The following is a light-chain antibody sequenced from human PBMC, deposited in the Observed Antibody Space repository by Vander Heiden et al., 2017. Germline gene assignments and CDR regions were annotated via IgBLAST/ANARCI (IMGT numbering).Light chain of an antibody. CDR3: QQTHSTPT. CDR2: AAS. CDR1: QSMSSY. V-gene: IGKV1-39*01. Sequence: DIQLTQSPSSLSASVGDRVTITCRASQSMSSYLNWYQQKPGKAPKLLIYAASSLQSGVPSRFSGSGSGTDFTLTISSLQPEDFATYYCQQTHSTPTFGQGTKVEI. J-gene: IGKJ1*01.